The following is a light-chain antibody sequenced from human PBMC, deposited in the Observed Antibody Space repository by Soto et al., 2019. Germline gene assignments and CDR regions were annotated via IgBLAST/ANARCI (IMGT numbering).Light chain of an antibody. CDR2: GNT. J-gene: IGLJ1*01. V-gene: IGLV1-40*01. Sequence: QSVLTQPPSVSGAPGQRLTISCTGSTSNIGAGYDVYWYQQLPGTAPKLLIYGNTIRPSGVPDRFSGSKSGTSASLAITGLQAEDEADYYCQSYDSSLTGVFGTGTKLTVL. CDR1: TSNIGAGYD. CDR3: QSYDSSLTGV.